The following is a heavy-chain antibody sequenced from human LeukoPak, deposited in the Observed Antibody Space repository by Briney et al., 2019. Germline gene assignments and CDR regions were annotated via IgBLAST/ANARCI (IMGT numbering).Heavy chain of an antibody. CDR3: AKRGVVIRVILVGFHKEAYYFDS. CDR1: GITLSNYG. Sequence: GGSLRLSCAVSGITLSNYGMSWVCQAPGKGLEWVAGISDRGSRTNYADSVKGRFTISTDHPKNTLYLQMNSLRAEDTAVYFCAKRGVVIRVILVGFHKEAYYFDSWGQGALVTVSS. J-gene: IGHJ4*02. CDR2: ISDRGSRT. V-gene: IGHV3-23*01. D-gene: IGHD3-22*01.